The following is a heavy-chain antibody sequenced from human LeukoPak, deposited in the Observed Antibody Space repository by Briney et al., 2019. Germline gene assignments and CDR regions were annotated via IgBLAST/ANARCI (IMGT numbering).Heavy chain of an antibody. V-gene: IGHV3-30-3*01. J-gene: IGHJ6*02. D-gene: IGHD2-2*02. CDR1: GFTFSSYA. CDR2: ISYDGSNK. Sequence: PGGSLRLSCAASGFTFSSYAMHWVRQAPGKGLEWVAGISYDGSNKYYADSVKGRFTISRDNSKNTLYLQMNSLRAEDTAVYYCARVYCSSTSCYSYYGMDVWGQGTTVTVSS. CDR3: ARVYCSSTSCYSYYGMDV.